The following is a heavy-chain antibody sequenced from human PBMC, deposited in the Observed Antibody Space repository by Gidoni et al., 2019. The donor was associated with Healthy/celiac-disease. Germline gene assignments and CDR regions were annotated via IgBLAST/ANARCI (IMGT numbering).Heavy chain of an antibody. V-gene: IGHV4-30-2*01. J-gene: IGHJ5*02. D-gene: IGHD3-10*02. Sequence: QLQLQESGSGLVKPSQTLSLTCAVSGGSISSGGYSWSWLRQPPGKGLDGIGYIYHSGSTYYNPSLKSRVTISVDRSKNQFFLKLSSVTAADTAVYYCARIYYAGGWFDPWGQGTLVTVSS. CDR2: IYHSGST. CDR1: GGSISSGGYS. CDR3: ARIYYAGGWFDP.